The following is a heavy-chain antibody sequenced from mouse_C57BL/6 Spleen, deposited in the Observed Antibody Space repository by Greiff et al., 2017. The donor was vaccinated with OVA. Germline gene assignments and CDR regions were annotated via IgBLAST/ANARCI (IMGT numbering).Heavy chain of an antibody. CDR3: ARDRGYYSWYFDV. Sequence: EVKLMESGPGLVKPSQSLSLTCSVTGYSITSGYYWNWIRQFPGNKLEWMGYISYDGSNNYNPSLKNRISITRDTSKNQFFLKLNSVTTEDTATYYCARDRGYYSWYFDVWGTGTTVTVSS. V-gene: IGHV3-6*01. D-gene: IGHD2-12*01. J-gene: IGHJ1*03. CDR2: ISYDGSN. CDR1: GYSITSGYY.